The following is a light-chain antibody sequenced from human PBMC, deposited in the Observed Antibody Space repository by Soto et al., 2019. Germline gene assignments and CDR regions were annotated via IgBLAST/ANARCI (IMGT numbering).Light chain of an antibody. CDR2: AAS. Sequence: DTQMTQSPFSVSASVGDSVTITCRASQDINSWLAWYQQKPGKAPKLLIYAASTLQSGVPSRFSGSGSGTAFTLTINSLQPEDFATYYCQQTNSFPRTFGQGTRVEIK. J-gene: IGKJ1*01. V-gene: IGKV1-12*01. CDR1: QDINSW. CDR3: QQTNSFPRT.